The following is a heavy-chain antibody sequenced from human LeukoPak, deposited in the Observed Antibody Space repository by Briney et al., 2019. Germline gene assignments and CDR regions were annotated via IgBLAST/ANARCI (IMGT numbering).Heavy chain of an antibody. D-gene: IGHD2-2*01. Sequence: ASVKVSCKASGYTFTSYGISWVRQAPGQGLEWMGWISAYNGNTNYAQKLQGRVTMTTNTSTSTAYMELRSLRSDDTAVYYCARLVVVPAAILPDYWGQGTLVTVSS. J-gene: IGHJ4*02. CDR2: ISAYNGNT. V-gene: IGHV1-18*04. CDR3: ARLVVVPAAILPDY. CDR1: GYTFTSYG.